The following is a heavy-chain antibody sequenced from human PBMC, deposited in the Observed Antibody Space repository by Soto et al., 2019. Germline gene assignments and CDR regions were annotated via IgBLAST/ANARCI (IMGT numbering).Heavy chain of an antibody. CDR1: GFTFSSYG. CDR3: AKDLGRWPFDY. J-gene: IGHJ4*02. D-gene: IGHD2-15*01. CDR2: ISYDGSNK. V-gene: IGHV3-30*18. Sequence: QVQLVESGGGVVQPGRSLRLSCVASGFTFSSYGMHWVRQAPGKGLEWVAVISYDGSNKYYADSVKGRFTISRDNSKNTLYLQMNSLRAEDTAVYYCAKDLGRWPFDYWGQGTLVTVSS.